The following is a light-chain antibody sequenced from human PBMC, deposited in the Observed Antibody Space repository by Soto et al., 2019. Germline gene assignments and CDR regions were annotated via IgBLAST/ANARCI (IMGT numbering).Light chain of an antibody. Sequence: QSVLTQSPSASGTPGQRVTISCSGSSSNIGYNYVYWYQQLPATAPKLLIYRNNQRPSGVPDRFSASKSGTSASLAISGLRSEDEADYYCAAWDDSLSGWVFGGGTKVTVL. CDR3: AAWDDSLSGWV. J-gene: IGLJ3*02. CDR2: RNN. V-gene: IGLV1-47*01. CDR1: SSNIGYNY.